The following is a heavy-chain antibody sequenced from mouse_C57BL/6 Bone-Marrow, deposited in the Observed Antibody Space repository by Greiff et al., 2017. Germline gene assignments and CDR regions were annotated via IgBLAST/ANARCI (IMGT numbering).Heavy chain of an antibody. V-gene: IGHV1-47*01. CDR1: GYTFTTYP. CDR3: ARSYYGSSYGWYFDV. CDR2: FHPYNDDT. D-gene: IGHD1-1*01. J-gene: IGHJ1*03. Sequence: QVQLQQSGAELVKPGASVKMSCKASGYTFTTYPIEWMKQNHGKSLEWIGNFHPYNDDTKYNEKFKGKATLTVEKSSSTVYLELSRLTSDDFAVYYCARSYYGSSYGWYFDVWGTGTTVTVSS.